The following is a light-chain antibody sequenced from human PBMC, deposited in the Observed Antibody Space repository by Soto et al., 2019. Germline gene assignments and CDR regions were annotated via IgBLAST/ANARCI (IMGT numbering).Light chain of an antibody. J-gene: IGKJ2*01. Sequence: DIQMTQSLSSLSASVGDTVTITCRASQSISNSLSWYQQKPGKAPKFLIYVASTLQRGVPSRFSGSGSGTDFTLTISSLQPEDVATYYCQQTFSPPSAFVQGTKLEIK. CDR2: VAS. V-gene: IGKV1-39*01. CDR1: QSISNS. CDR3: QQTFSPPSA.